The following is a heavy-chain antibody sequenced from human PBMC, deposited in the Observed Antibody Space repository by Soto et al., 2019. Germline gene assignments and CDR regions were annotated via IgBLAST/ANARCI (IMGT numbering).Heavy chain of an antibody. Sequence: SVKVSCKASGGTFISYAISWVRQGRGQGLEWMGGIIPIFGTANYAQKFQGRVTITADESTSTAYMELSSLRSEDTAVYYCARAHYYDSSGYVPFYYGMDVWGQGTTVTVSS. CDR1: GGTFISYA. D-gene: IGHD3-22*01. V-gene: IGHV1-69*13. CDR2: IIPIFGTA. CDR3: ARAHYYDSSGYVPFYYGMDV. J-gene: IGHJ6*02.